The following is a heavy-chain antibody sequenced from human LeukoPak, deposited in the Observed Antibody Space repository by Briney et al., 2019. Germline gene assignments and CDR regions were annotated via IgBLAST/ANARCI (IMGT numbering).Heavy chain of an antibody. CDR2: IYSGGST. CDR3: ARGQSNGDYGLDY. D-gene: IGHD4-17*01. J-gene: IGHJ4*02. V-gene: IGHV3-66*01. CDR1: GFTVSSNY. Sequence: GGSLRLSCVASGFTVSSNYMSWVRQAPGKGLEWASLIYSGGSTNYGDSVKGRFTISRDNSKNTLYLQMNSLRAEDTAVYYCARGQSNGDYGLDYWGQGTLVTVSS.